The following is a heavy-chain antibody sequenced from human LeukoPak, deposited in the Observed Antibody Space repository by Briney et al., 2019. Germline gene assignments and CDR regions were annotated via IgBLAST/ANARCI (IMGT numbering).Heavy chain of an antibody. J-gene: IGHJ3*01. CDR2: ISGSGDST. Sequence: PGGSLRLSCAASGFTFSSYAMNWVRQAPGKGLEWVSAISGSGDSTYYADSVKGRFIIFRDNSKNTVYMQMNSLGAEDTAVYYCAKYGNSGWNDAFDFWGQGTMVTVSS. D-gene: IGHD6-19*01. V-gene: IGHV3-23*01. CDR3: AKYGNSGWNDAFDF. CDR1: GFTFSSYA.